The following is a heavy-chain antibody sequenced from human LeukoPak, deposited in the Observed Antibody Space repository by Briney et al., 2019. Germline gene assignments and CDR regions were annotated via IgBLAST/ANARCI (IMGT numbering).Heavy chain of an antibody. V-gene: IGHV3-15*01. Sequence: GGSLRLSCAASGFNFSNAWMSWVRQAPGKGLEWVGRIKSKTDGGTTDYAAPVKGRFTISRDDSKNTLYLQMNSLKTEDTAVYYCTTDKGPYYGDYLFDYWGQGTLVTVSS. CDR3: TTDKGPYYGDYLFDY. D-gene: IGHD4-17*01. CDR1: GFNFSNAW. J-gene: IGHJ4*02. CDR2: IKSKTDGGTT.